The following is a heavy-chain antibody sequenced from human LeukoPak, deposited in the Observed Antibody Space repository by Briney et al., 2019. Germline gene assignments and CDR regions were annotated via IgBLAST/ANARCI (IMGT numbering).Heavy chain of an antibody. CDR3: ARHANRHDAFDI. Sequence: SETLSLTCTVSGGSIRSSNYYWGWIRQPPGKGLEWIGSIYYSGSTYYNPSLKSRVTISVDTSKNQFSLKLSSVTAADTAVYYCARHANRHDAFDIWGQGTMVTVSS. V-gene: IGHV4-39*01. D-gene: IGHD3-16*02. CDR2: IYYSGST. J-gene: IGHJ3*02. CDR1: GGSIRSSNYY.